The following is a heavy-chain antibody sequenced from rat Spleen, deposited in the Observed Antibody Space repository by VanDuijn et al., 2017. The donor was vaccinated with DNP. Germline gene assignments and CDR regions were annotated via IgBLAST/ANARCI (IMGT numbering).Heavy chain of an antibody. CDR3: AKDAFDY. CDR1: GFTFNKYW. J-gene: IGHJ2*01. CDR2: IAFDGSRT. Sequence: EVQLVESGGDLVQAGRSLKLSCVASGFTFNKYWMTWIRQVPGKGLEWVATIAFDGSRTYYRDSVKGRFTISRDNARSNLYLQMEGLRSEDTATYYCAKDAFDYWGQGVMVTVSS. V-gene: IGHV5-31*01.